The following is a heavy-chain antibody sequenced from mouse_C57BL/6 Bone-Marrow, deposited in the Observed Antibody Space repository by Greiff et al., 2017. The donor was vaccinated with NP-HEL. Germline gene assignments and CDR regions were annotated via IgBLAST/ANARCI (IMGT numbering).Heavy chain of an antibody. D-gene: IGHD2-2*01. CDR3: AGEAYGYDRWYFDV. J-gene: IGHJ1*03. Sequence: QVQLQQPGAELVRPGTSVKLSCKASGYTFTSYSMHWVKQRPGQGLEWIGVIDPSDSYTNYNQKFKGKATLTVDTSSSTAYMQLSSLTSEDSAVYYCAGEAYGYDRWYFDVWGTGTTVTVSS. CDR1: GYTFTSYS. CDR2: IDPSDSYT. V-gene: IGHV1-59*01.